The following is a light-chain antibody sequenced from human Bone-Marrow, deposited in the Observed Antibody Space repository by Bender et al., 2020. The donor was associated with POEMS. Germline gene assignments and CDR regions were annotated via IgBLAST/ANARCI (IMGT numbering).Light chain of an antibody. J-gene: IGLJ3*02. V-gene: IGLV1-44*01. CDR2: SSH. Sequence: SGGSSNIGAHAVNWYQHLPGTAPKLLIYSSHRRPSEVPDRFPGSRSGTSASLAISGLQSEDEADYYCAVWDDSLNGWVFGGGTKLTVL. CDR3: AVWDDSLNGWV. CDR1: SSNIGAHA.